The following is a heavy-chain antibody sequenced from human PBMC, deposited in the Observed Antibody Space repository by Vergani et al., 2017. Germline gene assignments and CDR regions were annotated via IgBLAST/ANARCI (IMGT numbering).Heavy chain of an antibody. Sequence: QVQLVQSGAEVKKPGSSVKVSCKASGGTFSSYAISWVRQAPGQGLEWMGRIIPIFGTANYAQKFQGRVTITADESTSTAYMELSSLRSEDTAVYYCARGPDRYCSGGSCYLYWYFDHWGRGTLVTVSS. CDR3: ARGPDRYCSGGSCYLYWYFDH. CDR2: IIPIFGTA. J-gene: IGHJ2*01. V-gene: IGHV1-69*13. D-gene: IGHD2-15*01. CDR1: GGTFSSYA.